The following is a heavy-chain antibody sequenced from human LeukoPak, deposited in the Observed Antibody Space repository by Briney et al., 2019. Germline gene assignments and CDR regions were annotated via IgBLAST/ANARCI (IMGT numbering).Heavy chain of an antibody. CDR2: IYYSGST. D-gene: IGHD3-22*01. Sequence: SETLSLTCTVSGGSISSYYWSWIRQPPGKGLEWVGYIYYSGSTNYNPSLKSRVTISVDTSKNQFSLKLSSVTAADTAVYYCARDRHYYDSSGYYAGFDYWGQGTLVTVSS. V-gene: IGHV4-59*01. CDR1: GGSISSYY. CDR3: ARDRHYYDSSGYYAGFDY. J-gene: IGHJ4*02.